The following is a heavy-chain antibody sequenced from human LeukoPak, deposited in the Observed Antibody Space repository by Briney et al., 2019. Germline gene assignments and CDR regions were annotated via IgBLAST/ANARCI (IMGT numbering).Heavy chain of an antibody. CDR1: GFTFSSYA. V-gene: IGHV3-30-3*01. D-gene: IGHD2-15*01. CDR2: ISYDGSNK. CDR3: AREARGGNFDY. Sequence: PGGSLRLSCAASGFTFSSYAMHWVRQAPGKGLEWVAVISYDGSNKYYADSVDGRFTIARDNSKNTLYLQMNSLRAEDTAVYYCAREARGGNFDYWGQGTLVTVPS. J-gene: IGHJ4*02.